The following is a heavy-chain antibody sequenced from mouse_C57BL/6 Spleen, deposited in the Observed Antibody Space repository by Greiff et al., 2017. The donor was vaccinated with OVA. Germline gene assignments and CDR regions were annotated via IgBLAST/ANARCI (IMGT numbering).Heavy chain of an antibody. J-gene: IGHJ1*03. CDR3: ARTTVVAEWYFDV. V-gene: IGHV1-55*01. Sequence: QVQLQQPGAELVKPGASVKMSCKASGYTFTSYWLTWVKQRPGQGLEWIGDIYPGSGSTNYNEKFKSKATLTVDTSSSTAYMQLSSLTSEDSAVYYCARTTVVAEWYFDVWGTGTTVTVSS. CDR1: GYTFTSYW. CDR2: IYPGSGST. D-gene: IGHD1-1*01.